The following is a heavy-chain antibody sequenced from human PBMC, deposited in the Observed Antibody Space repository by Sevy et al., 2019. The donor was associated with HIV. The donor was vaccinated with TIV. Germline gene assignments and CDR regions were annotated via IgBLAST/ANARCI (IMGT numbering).Heavy chain of an antibody. CDR1: GLIFDSFW. D-gene: IGHD3-3*02. J-gene: IGHJ4*02. CDR2: INQDGTTT. Sequence: GGSLRLSCVASGLIFDSFWMSWVRQVPGKGLEWVAKINQDGTTTYYLGSVRGRFTISRDNAKKSVYLQMNSLRAEDSALYYCVRAIAIFDGFWGQGTLVTVSS. CDR3: VRAIAIFDGF. V-gene: IGHV3-7*04.